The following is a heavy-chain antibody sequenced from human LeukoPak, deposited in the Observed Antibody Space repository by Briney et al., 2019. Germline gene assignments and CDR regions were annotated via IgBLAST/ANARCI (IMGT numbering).Heavy chain of an antibody. CDR2: IYYSGSS. CDR1: GGSISSYY. CDR3: ARHALYGLRPGYYYFDY. J-gene: IGHJ4*02. D-gene: IGHD2-8*01. V-gene: IGHV4-59*08. Sequence: SETLSLTCTVSGGSISSYYWSWIRQLPGKGLEWIGFIYYSGSSNYNPSLKSRVTISVDTSKNQFSLKLSSVTAADTAVYYCARHALYGLRPGYYYFDYWGQGTLVTVSS.